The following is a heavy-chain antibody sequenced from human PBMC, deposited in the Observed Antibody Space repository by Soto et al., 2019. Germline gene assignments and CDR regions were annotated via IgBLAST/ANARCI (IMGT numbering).Heavy chain of an antibody. CDR3: ARLVVAGMTYYFDS. D-gene: IGHD2-15*01. CDR1: GFSLSSSGVG. CDR2: IYWDDDK. V-gene: IGHV2-5*02. Sequence: QITLKESGPTLVKPTQTLTLTCTFSGFSLSSSGVGVGWIRQPPGKALEWLTFIYWDDDKRYSPSLKSRLTITKDTSKNQAGLTLTNIDPVDTSTYCCARLVVAGMTYYFDSWGQGPLLTVSS. J-gene: IGHJ4*02.